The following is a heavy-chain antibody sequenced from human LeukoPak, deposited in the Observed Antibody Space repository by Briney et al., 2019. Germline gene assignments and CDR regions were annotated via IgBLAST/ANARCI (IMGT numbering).Heavy chain of an antibody. Sequence: ASVKVSCKASGYTFTGYYMHWVRQAPGQGLEWMGWINPNSGGTNYAQKFQGRVTMTRDTSISTAYMELSRLRSDDTAVYYCARPAHCGGDCYPEWFDPWGQGTLVTVSS. D-gene: IGHD2-21*02. CDR3: ARPAHCGGDCYPEWFDP. V-gene: IGHV1-2*02. CDR1: GYTFTGYY. J-gene: IGHJ5*02. CDR2: INPNSGGT.